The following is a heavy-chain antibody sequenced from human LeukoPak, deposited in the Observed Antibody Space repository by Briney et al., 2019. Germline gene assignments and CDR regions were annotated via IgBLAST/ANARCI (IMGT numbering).Heavy chain of an antibody. J-gene: IGHJ6*03. CDR2: ISAYNGNT. V-gene: IGHV1-18*01. D-gene: IGHD6-6*01. Sequence: ASVKVSCKASGYTFTSYGISWVRQAPGQGLEWMGWISAYNGNTNYAQKLQGRVTMTTDTSTSTAYMELRSLRSDDTAVYYCAISSSSPLKPQAGPQKDRTPDPYQYYYMDVWGKGTTVTVSS. CDR1: GYTFTSYG. CDR3: AISSSSPLKPQAGPQKDRTPDPYQYYYMDV.